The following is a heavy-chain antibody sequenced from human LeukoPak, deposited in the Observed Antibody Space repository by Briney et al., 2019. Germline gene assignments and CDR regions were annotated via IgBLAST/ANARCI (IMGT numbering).Heavy chain of an antibody. Sequence: GGSLKIYCKCSGYSFTSYWIGWVRQMPGTGLEWMGIIYPDDSHTTYSPSLQGQVTISVDKSITTAYLPGSSLKASDAATYYCARQAYASSFDAFDIWGQGTKVTVSS. J-gene: IGHJ3*02. V-gene: IGHV5-51*01. D-gene: IGHD2-2*01. CDR2: IYPDDSHT. CDR3: ARQAYASSFDAFDI. CDR1: GYSFTSYW.